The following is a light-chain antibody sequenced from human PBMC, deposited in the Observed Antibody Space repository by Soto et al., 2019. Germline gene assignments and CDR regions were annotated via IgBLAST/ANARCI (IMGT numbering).Light chain of an antibody. V-gene: IGKV1D-12*01. J-gene: IGKJ4*01. CDR2: AAS. CDR3: QQANSFPPELT. CDR1: QGISSW. Sequence: DIQMTQSPSSVAASVGDRVTITCRASQGISSWLAWYQQQPGKAPKLLIYAASSLQSGVPSRFSGSRSGTDFTLAISSLHREDFATYDCQQANSFPPELTFGEGTKVEIK.